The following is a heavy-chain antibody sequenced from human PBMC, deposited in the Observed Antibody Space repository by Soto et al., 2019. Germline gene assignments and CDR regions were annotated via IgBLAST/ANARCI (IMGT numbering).Heavy chain of an antibody. CDR3: AARSCITMVRGGMYYYYYMDV. V-gene: IGHV1-58*02. CDR2: IVVGSGNT. CDR1: GFTFTSSA. D-gene: IGHD3-10*01. J-gene: IGHJ6*03. Sequence: GASVKVSCKASGFTFTSSAMQWVRQARGQRLEWIGWIVVGSGNTNYAQKFQERVTITRDMSTSTAYMELSSLRSEDTAVYYCAARSCITMVRGGMYYYYYMDVWGKGTTVTVS.